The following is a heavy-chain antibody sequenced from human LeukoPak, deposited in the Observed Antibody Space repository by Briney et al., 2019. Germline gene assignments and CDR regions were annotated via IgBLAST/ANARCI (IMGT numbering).Heavy chain of an antibody. CDR2: ISAYNGNT. CDR1: GYTFTSYG. Sequence: ASVKVSCKASGYTFTSYGISWVRQAPGQGLEWMGWISAYNGNTNYAQKLQGRVTMTTDTSTSTAYMELRSLRSDDTAVYYCARGGHYDFWSGYYSPPDHANAYWGQGTLVTVSS. CDR3: ARGGHYDFWSGYYSPPDHANAY. D-gene: IGHD3-3*01. V-gene: IGHV1-18*01. J-gene: IGHJ4*02.